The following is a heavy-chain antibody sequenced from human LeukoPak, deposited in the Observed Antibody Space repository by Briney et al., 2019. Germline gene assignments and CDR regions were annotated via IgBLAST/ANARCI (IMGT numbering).Heavy chain of an antibody. D-gene: IGHD3-3*01. CDR2: MNPNSGNT. J-gene: IGHJ4*02. CDR3: ARGVGDFWSGYYPSYYFDY. CDR1: GYTFTSYD. Sequence: ASVKVSCKASGYTFTSYDINWVRQATGQGLEWMGWMNPNSGNTGYAQKFQGRVTITRNTSISTAYMELSSLRSEDTAVYYCARGVGDFWSGYYPSYYFDYWGQGTLVTVSS. V-gene: IGHV1-8*03.